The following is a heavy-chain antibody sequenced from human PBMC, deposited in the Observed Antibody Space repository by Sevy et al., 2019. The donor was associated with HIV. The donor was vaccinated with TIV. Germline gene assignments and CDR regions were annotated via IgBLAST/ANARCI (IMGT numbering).Heavy chain of an antibody. J-gene: IGHJ4*02. CDR3: AGIFGDLFDY. D-gene: IGHD3-3*01. CDR1: GFTFSSYA. V-gene: IGHV3-23*01. Sequence: GGSLRLSCAASGFTFSSYAMSWVRQAPGKGLEWVSDISGSGGSTYYADSVKRRFTISRDNSKNTLYLQMNSLRAEDTAVYYCAGIFGDLFDYWGQGTLVTVSS. CDR2: ISGSGGST.